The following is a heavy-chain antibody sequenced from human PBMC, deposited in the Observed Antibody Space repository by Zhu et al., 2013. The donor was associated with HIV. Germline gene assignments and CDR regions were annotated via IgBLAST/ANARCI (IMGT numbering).Heavy chain of an antibody. CDR3: ASDSRDDQSAYFKY. CDR2: ISTCNDDT. D-gene: IGHD3-10*01. CDR1: GYTFISCG. Sequence: QVQLVQSGSEVKKPGASAKVSCKASGYTFISCGISWVRQAPGQGLEWIGWISTCNDDTNSAPKLQGRITMTTDTSTSTAYMELRSLRSDDTAVYFXASDSRDDQSAYFKYWGQGTLVTVSS. V-gene: IGHV1-18*01. J-gene: IGHJ4*02.